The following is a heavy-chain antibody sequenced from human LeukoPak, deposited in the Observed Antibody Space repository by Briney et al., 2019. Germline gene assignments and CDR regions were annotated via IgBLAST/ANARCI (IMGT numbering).Heavy chain of an antibody. D-gene: IGHD6-6*01. V-gene: IGHV3-53*01. Sequence: GGSLRLSCAVSGFIVSSNDMSWVRQAPGRGLEWVSVIYSGGSTYYADSVKGRFTISRDTSKNTVYLQMNSLRAEDTAMYYCARFSSSPRYFDLWGRGTLVTASS. CDR1: GFIVSSND. CDR2: IYSGGST. CDR3: ARFSSSPRYFDL. J-gene: IGHJ2*01.